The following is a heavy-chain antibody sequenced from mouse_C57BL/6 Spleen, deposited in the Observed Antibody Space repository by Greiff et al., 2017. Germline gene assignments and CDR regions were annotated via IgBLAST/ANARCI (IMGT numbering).Heavy chain of an antibody. J-gene: IGHJ2*01. V-gene: IGHV1-54*01. D-gene: IGHD1-1*01. CDR3: ARSGDYGSFDY. CDR2: INPGSGGT. CDR1: GYAFTNYL. Sequence: QVQLKESGAELVRPGTSVKVSCKASGYAFTNYLIEWVKQRPGQGLEWIGVINPGSGGTNYNEKFKGKATLTADKSSSTAYMQLSSLTSEDSAVYFCARSGDYGSFDYWGQGTTLTVSS.